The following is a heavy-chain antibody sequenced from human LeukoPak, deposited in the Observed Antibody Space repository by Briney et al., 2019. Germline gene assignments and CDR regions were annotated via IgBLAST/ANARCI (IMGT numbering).Heavy chain of an antibody. CDR2: IGTGGDT. Sequence: GGSLRLSCAASGFSFSAYDMHWVRQPTGKGLEWVSTIGTGGDTYYPASVRGRFTVSRENAKTSLYLGLTTLSAGDTAVYYCARGNRDDSNPDYWGQGTLVTVS. D-gene: IGHD5-24*01. CDR3: ARGNRDDSNPDY. CDR1: GFSFSAYD. V-gene: IGHV3-13*01. J-gene: IGHJ4*02.